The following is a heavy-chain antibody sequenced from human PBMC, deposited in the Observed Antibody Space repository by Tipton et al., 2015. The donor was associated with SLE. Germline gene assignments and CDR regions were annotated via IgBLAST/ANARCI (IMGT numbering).Heavy chain of an antibody. CDR1: GGSISSGSHY. D-gene: IGHD2-2*01. CDR2: IDDSGNT. J-gene: IGHJ6*02. V-gene: IGHV4-61*01. CDR3: ASMIVVIPVEARRDGMDV. Sequence: TLSLTCTVSGGSISSGSHYWSWIRQPPGKGLEWIGYIDDSGNTDYTPSLKSRVTISVDTSKNQFSLKLSSVTAADTAVYYCASMIVVIPVEARRDGMDVWGQGTTVTVSS.